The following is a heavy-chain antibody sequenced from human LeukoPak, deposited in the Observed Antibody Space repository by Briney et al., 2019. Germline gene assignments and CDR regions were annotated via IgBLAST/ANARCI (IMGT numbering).Heavy chain of an antibody. J-gene: IGHJ4*02. Sequence: SETLPLTCTVSGGSISNYYWSWIRQPAGKGLEWMGRLHTSGSYTYYKSSLKSRLTMSLDTSTRQFSPKLTSVTAADTAVYYCAGGYGSGSYSSWGQGTLVIVSS. D-gene: IGHD3-10*01. CDR3: AGGYGSGSYSS. V-gene: IGHV4-4*07. CDR2: LHTSGSYT. CDR1: GGSISNYY.